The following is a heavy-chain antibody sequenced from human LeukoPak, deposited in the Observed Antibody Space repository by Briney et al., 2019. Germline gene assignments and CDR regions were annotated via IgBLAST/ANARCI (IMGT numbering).Heavy chain of an antibody. J-gene: IGHJ5*02. CDR2: IYYTGST. V-gene: IGHV4-39*01. Sequence: SDTLSLTCSVSGGSVTSGGFYWGWLRQPPGEGPEWIATIYYTGSTYYNPSLKSRVTISIDTSKNQFSLRLTSVTATDTAVYHCARHSGSGSLSRPFDPWGQGTLVTVSS. D-gene: IGHD3-10*01. CDR3: ARHSGSGSLSRPFDP. CDR1: GGSVTSGGFY.